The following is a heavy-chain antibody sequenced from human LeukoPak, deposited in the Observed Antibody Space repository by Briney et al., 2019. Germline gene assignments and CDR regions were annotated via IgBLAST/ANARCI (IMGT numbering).Heavy chain of an antibody. Sequence: SETLSLTCIVSGGSTNSYYWSWIRQPPGKGLEWIGYIYYSGSTNYNPSLKSRVTISVDTSKNQFSLKLNSVTAADTAVYYCARLGSYFDYWGQGTLVTVSS. CDR2: IYYSGST. D-gene: IGHD1-26*01. J-gene: IGHJ4*02. CDR1: GGSTNSYY. V-gene: IGHV4-59*01. CDR3: ARLGSYFDY.